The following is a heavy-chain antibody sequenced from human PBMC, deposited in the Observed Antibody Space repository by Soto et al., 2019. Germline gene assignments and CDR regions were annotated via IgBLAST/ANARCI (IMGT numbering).Heavy chain of an antibody. J-gene: IGHJ4*02. D-gene: IGHD3-22*01. CDR3: AKDAPGSGWLSDY. CDR1: GFTFRIYA. V-gene: IGHV3-23*01. CDR2: ISGNGGT. Sequence: GGSLRLSCAASGFTFRIYAMTWVRQAPGKGLEWVSTISGNGGTSYADFVRGRFTISRDNSKNTLYLQMNSLRAEDTAVYYCAKDAPGSGWLSDYWGQGTLVTVSS.